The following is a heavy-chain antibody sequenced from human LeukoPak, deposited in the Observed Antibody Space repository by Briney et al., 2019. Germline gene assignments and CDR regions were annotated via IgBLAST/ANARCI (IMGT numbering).Heavy chain of an antibody. CDR3: PRCFDI. CDR2: IQDGRDK. CDR1: GFTFSSYC. Sequence: GGCLRLSCVASGFTFSSYCMSWVRQAPGKGLEWVANIQDGRDKYYVDSVKGRFTISRDNAKNSLYLQMNSLRAEDTAVYYCPRCFDIWGQGTMVTVSS. J-gene: IGHJ3*02. V-gene: IGHV3-7*05.